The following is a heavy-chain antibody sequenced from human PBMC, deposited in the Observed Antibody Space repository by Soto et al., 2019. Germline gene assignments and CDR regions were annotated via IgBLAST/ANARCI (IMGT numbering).Heavy chain of an antibody. CDR3: AREVLADYYDSSGYVDY. Sequence: PSETLSLTCTVSGFSISSRNLWGWIRQPPGKGLEWIGHIYYTGAIYHNPSLKSRVTMSVDTSKNQFSLKLNSMTAADTAVYYCAREVLADYYDSSGYVDYWGQGTLVTVSS. V-gene: IGHV4-28*03. CDR1: GFSISSRNL. J-gene: IGHJ4*02. CDR2: IYYTGAI. D-gene: IGHD3-22*01.